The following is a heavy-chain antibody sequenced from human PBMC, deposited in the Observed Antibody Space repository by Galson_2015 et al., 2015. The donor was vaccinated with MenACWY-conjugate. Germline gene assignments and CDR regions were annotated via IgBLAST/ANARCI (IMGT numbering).Heavy chain of an antibody. D-gene: IGHD3-22*01. CDR3: ARESTISSYDSSGYAPVDY. J-gene: IGHJ4*02. V-gene: IGHV3-7*03. CDR1: GFTFSTYW. CDR2: IKQDGSEK. Sequence: SLRLSCAASGFTFSTYWMNWVRQAPGKGLEWVANIKQDGSEKYYVDSVKGRLTISRDNAKNSLYLEMNSLRVEDTAVYYCARESTISSYDSSGYAPVDYWSQGALVTVSS.